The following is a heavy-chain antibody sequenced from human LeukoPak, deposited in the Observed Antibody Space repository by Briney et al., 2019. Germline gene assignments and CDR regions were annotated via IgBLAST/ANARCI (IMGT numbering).Heavy chain of an antibody. V-gene: IGHV4-34*01. CDR1: GGSFSGYY. D-gene: IGHD6-6*01. J-gene: IGHJ6*03. CDR2: INHSGST. Sequence: SETLSLTCAVYGGSFSGYYWSWIRQPPGKGLEWIGEINHSGSTNYNPSLKSRVTISVDTSKNQFSLKLSSVTAADTAVYYCARESSNYYMSVSGKVTTVTVSS. CDR3: ARESSNYYMSV.